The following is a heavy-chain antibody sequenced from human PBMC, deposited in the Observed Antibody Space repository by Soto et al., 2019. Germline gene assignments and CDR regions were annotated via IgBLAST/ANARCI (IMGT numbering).Heavy chain of an antibody. CDR3: AREVQVHTPAFVY. V-gene: IGHV1-69*19. CDR1: GGTFNTYA. Sequence: QVQLVQSGAEMKKPGSSVKVSCQSSGGTFNTYAMNWVRQAPGQGPEWMGDISPMFGAANYAPKFQGRVTSTADESTGTSYMQLSSLTSEHTALYFCAREVQVHTPAFVYWGQGTLVTVSS. D-gene: IGHD3-10*01. CDR2: ISPMFGAA. J-gene: IGHJ4*02.